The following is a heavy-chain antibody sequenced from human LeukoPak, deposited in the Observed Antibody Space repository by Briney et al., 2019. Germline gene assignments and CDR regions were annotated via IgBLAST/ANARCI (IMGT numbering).Heavy chain of an antibody. J-gene: IGHJ3*02. Sequence: TGGSLRLSCAASGFTFSSYWMHWVRQAREKGLVWVSCINSDGSSTSYADSVKGRFTISRDNAKNTLYLQMNSLRAEDTAVYYCARAYCSGGSCYADDAFDIWGQGTMVTVSS. V-gene: IGHV3-74*01. CDR2: INSDGSST. CDR1: GFTFSSYW. D-gene: IGHD2-15*01. CDR3: ARAYCSGGSCYADDAFDI.